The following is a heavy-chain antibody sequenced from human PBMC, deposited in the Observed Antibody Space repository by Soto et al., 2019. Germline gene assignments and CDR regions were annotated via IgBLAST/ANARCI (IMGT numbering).Heavy chain of an antibody. D-gene: IGHD6-6*01. CDR3: AREGAARPTEANYYYGMDV. J-gene: IGHJ6*02. CDR2: IWYDGSNK. Sequence: GGSLRLSCAASGFTFSSYGMHWVRQAPGKGLEWVAVIWYDGSNKYYADSVKGRFTISRDNSKNTLYLQMNSLRAEDTAVYYCAREGAARPTEANYYYGMDVWGQGTTVTVSS. CDR1: GFTFSSYG. V-gene: IGHV3-33*01.